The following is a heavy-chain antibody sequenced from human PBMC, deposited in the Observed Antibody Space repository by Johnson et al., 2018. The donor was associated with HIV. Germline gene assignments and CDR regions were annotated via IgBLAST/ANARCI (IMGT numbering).Heavy chain of an antibody. V-gene: IGHV3-38-3*01. D-gene: IGHD1-26*01. CDR2: IRGGST. CDR1: GFTVSSNE. J-gene: IGHJ3*02. CDR3: AKDRTSGSYSDDAFDI. Sequence: VQLVESRGVLVQPGGSLRLSCAASGFTVSSNEMSWVRQAPGKGLEWVSSIRGGSTYYADSVKVRFTISSDNSKNTLYLQMNSLRAEDTAVYYCAKDRTSGSYSDDAFDIWGQGTMVTVSS.